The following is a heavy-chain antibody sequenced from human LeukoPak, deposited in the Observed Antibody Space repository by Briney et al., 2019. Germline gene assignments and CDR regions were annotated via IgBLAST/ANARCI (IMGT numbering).Heavy chain of an antibody. CDR3: ARSQATAMVSDY. J-gene: IGHJ4*02. Sequence: KPSETLSLTCTVSGGSLNSSSYYWGWIRQPPGKGLEWIGSIYYSGRTYYNPSLRSRATIFVDTSKNQFSLELNSVTAADTAVYYCARSQATAMVSDYWGQGTLVTVSS. CDR1: GGSLNSSSYY. D-gene: IGHD2-2*01. CDR2: IYYSGRT. V-gene: IGHV4-39*01.